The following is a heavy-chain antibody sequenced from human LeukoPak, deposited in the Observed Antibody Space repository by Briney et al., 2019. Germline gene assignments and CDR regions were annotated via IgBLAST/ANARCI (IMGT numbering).Heavy chain of an antibody. CDR1: GGSVTYTNYY. CDR3: ARVVVVIYYFDY. J-gene: IGHJ4*02. V-gene: IGHV4-39*01. D-gene: IGHD2-2*01. CDR2: IYYNGKT. Sequence: SETLSLTCTVSGGSVTYTNYYWGWIRQPPGTGLQWIGVIYYNGKTYYNPSLKSRVTVAVDTSKNQFSLKLSSVTAADTAVYYCARVVVVIYYFDYWGQGTLVTVSS.